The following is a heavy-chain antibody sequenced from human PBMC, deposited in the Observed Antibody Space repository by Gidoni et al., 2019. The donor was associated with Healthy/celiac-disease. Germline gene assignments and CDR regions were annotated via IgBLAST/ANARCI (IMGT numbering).Heavy chain of an antibody. D-gene: IGHD5-18*01. Sequence: QVQLVQSGAEVNKPGASVQVSCKASGYTFTGYYMHWVRQAPGQGLEWMGWINPSSGGTNYAQKFQGRVTMTRDTSISTAYMELSRLRSDDTAVYDCARAVTWIPSNYGMDVWGQGTTVTVSS. V-gene: IGHV1-2*02. J-gene: IGHJ6*02. CDR1: GYTFTGYY. CDR3: ARAVTWIPSNYGMDV. CDR2: INPSSGGT.